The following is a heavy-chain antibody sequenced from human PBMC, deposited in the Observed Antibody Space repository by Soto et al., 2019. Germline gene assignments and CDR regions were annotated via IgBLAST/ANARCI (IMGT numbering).Heavy chain of an antibody. V-gene: IGHV3-33*01. CDR2: IWYDGSNK. Sequence: GGSLRLSCAASGFTFSSYGMHWVRQAPGKGLEWVAVIWYDGSNKYYADSVKGRFTISRDNSKNTLYLQMNSLRAEDTAVYYCARDPPGATYFDYWGQGTLVTVSS. CDR1: GFTFSSYG. CDR3: ARDPPGATYFDY. J-gene: IGHJ4*02. D-gene: IGHD1-26*01.